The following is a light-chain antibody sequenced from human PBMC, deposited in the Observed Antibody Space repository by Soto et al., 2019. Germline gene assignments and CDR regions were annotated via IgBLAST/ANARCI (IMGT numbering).Light chain of an antibody. CDR2: WAS. CDR3: QQYYSIPRT. V-gene: IGKV4-1*01. J-gene: IGKJ1*01. CDR1: QSLLDSSNNKDY. Sequence: DIVMTQSPDSLAVSLGERATLNCKSNQSLLDSSNNKDYLTWYQQKPGQPPKLIIYWASTREFGVPDRFSGSGSGTDFTLTISSLQAEDVAVYYCQQYYSIPRTFGHGTKVDNK.